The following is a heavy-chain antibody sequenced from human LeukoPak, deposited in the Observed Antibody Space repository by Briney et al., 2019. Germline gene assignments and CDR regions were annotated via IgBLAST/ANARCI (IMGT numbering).Heavy chain of an antibody. V-gene: IGHV1-18*01. CDR1: GCTFTSYG. Sequence: ASVKVSCKASGCTFTSYGISWVRQAPGQGLEWMGWISAYNGNTNYAQKLQGRVTMTTDTSTSTAYMELRSLRSDDTAVYYCARDVPIFGVVSHFDYWGQGTLVTVSS. CDR3: ARDVPIFGVVSHFDY. D-gene: IGHD3-3*01. CDR2: ISAYNGNT. J-gene: IGHJ4*02.